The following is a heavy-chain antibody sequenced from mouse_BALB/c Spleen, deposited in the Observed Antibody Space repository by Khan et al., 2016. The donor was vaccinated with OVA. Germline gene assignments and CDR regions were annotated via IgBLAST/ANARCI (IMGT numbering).Heavy chain of an antibody. CDR3: ARAGYFAWFTY. V-gene: IGHV14-1*02. CDR2: IDPENGDP. CDR1: GFNIKDYY. J-gene: IGHJ3*01. Sequence: VQLKESGAELVRPGALVKLSCKPSGFNIKDYYINWVKQRPEQGLEWIGWIDPENGDPIYDPRFQGKAIITADTSSNTASLQLSSLSSEDTAVYYCARAGYFAWFTYWGQGTLVTVSA. D-gene: IGHD1-1*01.